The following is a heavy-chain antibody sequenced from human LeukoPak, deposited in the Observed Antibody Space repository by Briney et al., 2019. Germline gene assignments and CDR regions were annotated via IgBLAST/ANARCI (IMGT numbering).Heavy chain of an antibody. CDR3: AKDLGDYGDPNWFDP. CDR1: GFSFNYNA. CDR2: ISGSGGRT. V-gene: IGHV3-23*01. J-gene: IGHJ5*02. D-gene: IGHD4-17*01. Sequence: PGGSLRLSCAASGFSFNYNAMSWVRQAPGKGLEWVSGISGSGGRTFYADAVKGRFTISRDNSKNTLYLQMNSLRAEDTAVYYCAKDLGDYGDPNWFDPWGQGTLVTVSS.